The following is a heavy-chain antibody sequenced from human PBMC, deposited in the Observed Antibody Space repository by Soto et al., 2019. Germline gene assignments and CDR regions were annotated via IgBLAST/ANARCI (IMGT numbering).Heavy chain of an antibody. CDR3: ARGSRLWFGESEYYFDF. Sequence: QVQLVQSGAEVKKPGASVKVSCKASGYTFSNYQVHWVRQXPGQGLEWMGIINPSNGGRTYAEKFQGIVTMTRDTSTSTVYMELSGLRSEDTAVYYCARGSRLWFGESEYYFDFWGQGTLVTVTS. D-gene: IGHD3-10*01. CDR2: INPSNGGR. CDR1: GYTFSNYQ. J-gene: IGHJ4*02. V-gene: IGHV1-46*01.